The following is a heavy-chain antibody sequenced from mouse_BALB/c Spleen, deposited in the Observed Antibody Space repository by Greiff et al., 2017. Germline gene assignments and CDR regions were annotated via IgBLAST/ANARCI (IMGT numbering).Heavy chain of an antibody. CDR2: IRNKANGYTT. V-gene: IGHV7-3*02. J-gene: IGHJ3*01. CDR1: GLTFTDYY. D-gene: IGHD1-2*01. CDR3: ARDPIHYYGPFAY. Sequence: EVQLQESGGGLVQPGGSLRLSCATSGLTFTDYYMSWVRQPPGKALEWLGFIRNKANGYTTEYSASVKGRFTISRDNSQSILYLQMNTLRAEDSATYYCARDPIHYYGPFAYWGQGTLVTVSA.